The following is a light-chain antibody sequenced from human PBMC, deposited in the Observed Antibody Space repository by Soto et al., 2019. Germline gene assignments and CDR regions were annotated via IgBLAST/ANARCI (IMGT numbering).Light chain of an antibody. V-gene: IGKV4-1*01. CDR2: WAS. J-gene: IGKJ2*01. CDR3: QQYYRTTPT. Sequence: DIVMTQSPDSLAVSLGERATINCKSSQSVLYSSNNKNYLAWYQQKPGQPPKMVIYWASTRESGVTDRFSGSGSGTDFALTISSLQAEDVAVYYCQQYYRTTPTFGQGTKLEIK. CDR1: QSVLYSSNNKNY.